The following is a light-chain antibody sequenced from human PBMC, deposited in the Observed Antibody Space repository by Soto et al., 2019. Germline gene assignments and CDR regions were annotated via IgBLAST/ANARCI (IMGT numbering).Light chain of an antibody. J-gene: IGKJ1*01. V-gene: IGKV1-39*01. CDR1: QTISTY. CDR2: GAS. CDR3: QQTYDTPPT. Sequence: DIQMTQSPSSLFASVGDRVTIACRARQTISTYLNWYQQKPGKAPKLLIFGASTLQSGVPSRFSGSGSGTEFILTISSLQREDFATYYCQQTYDTPPTFGQGTK.